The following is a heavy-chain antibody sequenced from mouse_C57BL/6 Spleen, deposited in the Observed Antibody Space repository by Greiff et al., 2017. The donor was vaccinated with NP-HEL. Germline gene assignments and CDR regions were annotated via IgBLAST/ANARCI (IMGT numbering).Heavy chain of an antibody. J-gene: IGHJ2*01. D-gene: IGHD3-2*02. V-gene: IGHV1-50*01. Sequence: QVQLQQPGAELVKPGASVKLSCKASGYTFTSYWMQWVKQRPGQGLEWIGEIDPSDSYTNYNQKFKGKATLTVDTSSSTAYMQLSSLTSEDSAVYYCARKFHSSGPSFDDWGQGTTLTVSS. CDR3: ARKFHSSGPSFDD. CDR1: GYTFTSYW. CDR2: IDPSDSYT.